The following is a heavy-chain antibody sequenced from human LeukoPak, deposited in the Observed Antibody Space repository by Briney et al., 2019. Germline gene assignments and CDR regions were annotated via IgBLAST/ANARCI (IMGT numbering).Heavy chain of an antibody. CDR1: GFTLNYYW. V-gene: IGHV3-7*01. J-gene: IGHJ4*02. Sequence: GGSLRLSCEASGFTLNYYWMSWVRQAPGKGLEWVANINQDGSEKYFVDSVKGRFTISRDNAQNSVFLQMDSLRVDDTAVYYCARWVSQYYFDYWGQGTHVTVSS. D-gene: IGHD2-21*01. CDR3: ARWVSQYYFDY. CDR2: INQDGSEK.